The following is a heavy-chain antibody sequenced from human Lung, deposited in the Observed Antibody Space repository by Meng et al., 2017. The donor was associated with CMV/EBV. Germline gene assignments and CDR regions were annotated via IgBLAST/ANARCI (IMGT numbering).Heavy chain of an antibody. CDR2: ISTSGGDT. D-gene: IGHD4/OR15-4a*01. CDR3: ANLGRTMRDY. V-gene: IGHV3-23*01. Sequence: SFAASGFTFSSHALSWVRQAPGKGLEWVSSISTSGGDTYHADSVKGRFTISRDNSKKTLYLQMNSLRVEDAAVYYCANLGRTMRDYWGQGTLVTVSS. CDR1: GFTFSSHA. J-gene: IGHJ4*02.